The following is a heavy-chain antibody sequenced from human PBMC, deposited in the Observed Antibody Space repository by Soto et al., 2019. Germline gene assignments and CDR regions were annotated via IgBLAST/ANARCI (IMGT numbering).Heavy chain of an antibody. CDR1: GYTFTDYL. Sequence: GESLKISCKGSGYTFTDYLIGWVRQMPGKGLEWMGIIYPGDSETRYNPSFQGQVTLSADKSISTAYLQWSSLKASDTAMYYCARHATDSDILTGYPWNWGQGTPVTVSS. D-gene: IGHD3-9*01. CDR3: ARHATDSDILTGYPWN. J-gene: IGHJ4*02. CDR2: IYPGDSET. V-gene: IGHV5-51*01.